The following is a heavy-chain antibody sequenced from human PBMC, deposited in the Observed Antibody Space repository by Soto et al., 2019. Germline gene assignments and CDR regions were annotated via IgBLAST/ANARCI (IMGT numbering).Heavy chain of an antibody. J-gene: IGHJ3*02. V-gene: IGHV1-69*01. CDR2: IIPMYGAA. CDR3: ARCMRALRTDDVFDI. Sequence: QVQLVQSGAEVKKPGSSVRVSCKASGDTFNKFGISWVRQAPGQGLEWMGGIIPMYGAANSAQKFRDRVSITADESTSPVYMYLSTLISEDTAGYFCARCMRALRTDDVFDIWGTGTVVTVSS. CDR1: GDTFNKFG.